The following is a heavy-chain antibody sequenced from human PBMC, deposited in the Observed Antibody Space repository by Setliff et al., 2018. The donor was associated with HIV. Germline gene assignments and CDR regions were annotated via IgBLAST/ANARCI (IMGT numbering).Heavy chain of an antibody. J-gene: IGHJ4*02. CDR3: ARGAPYGSGRHRWNY. CDR1: GVSMSTTSYY. V-gene: IGHV4-39*07. CDR2: IYYSGTT. Sequence: KPSETLSLTCNVSGVSMSTTSYYWGWIRQPPGKGLEWTASIYYSGTTYYNPSLRSRVTISIDTSKNQLFLKLTPVPAADTAVYYCARGAPYGSGRHRWNYWGQGTLVTVSS. D-gene: IGHD3-10*01.